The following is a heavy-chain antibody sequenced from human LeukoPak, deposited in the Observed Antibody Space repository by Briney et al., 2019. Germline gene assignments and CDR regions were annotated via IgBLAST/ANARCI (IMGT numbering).Heavy chain of an antibody. J-gene: IGHJ4*02. CDR3: ARGVVITPTPIIYYFDY. D-gene: IGHD3-22*01. Sequence: GASVKVSCKASGYTFTSYGISWVRQAPGQGLEWMGIINPSGGSTSYAQKFQGRVTMTRDTSTSTVYMELSSLRSEDTAVYYCARGVVITPTPIIYYFDYWGQGTLVTVSS. CDR2: INPSGGST. CDR1: GYTFTSYG. V-gene: IGHV1-46*01.